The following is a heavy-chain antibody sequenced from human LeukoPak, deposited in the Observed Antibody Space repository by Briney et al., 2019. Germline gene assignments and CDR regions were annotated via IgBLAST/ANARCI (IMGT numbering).Heavy chain of an antibody. Sequence: PSETLSLTCTVSGGSISSYYWTWIRQPPGKGLEWIGYIFHSGYTNYNPSLKSRVSISLDTSKSQFSLRLSSVTAADTAVYYCARSSSWTGYFDYWGQGTLVTVSS. J-gene: IGHJ4*02. D-gene: IGHD6-13*01. CDR3: ARSSSWTGYFDY. CDR2: IFHSGYT. CDR1: GGSISSYY. V-gene: IGHV4-59*01.